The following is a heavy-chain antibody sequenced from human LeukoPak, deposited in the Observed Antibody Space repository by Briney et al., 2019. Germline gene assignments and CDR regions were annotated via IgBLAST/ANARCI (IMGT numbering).Heavy chain of an antibody. Sequence: PGGSLRLSCTASGFTLSSYEMSWIRQAPGKGLEWVSFISSSSSYICYADSLKGRFTISRDNAKNSLYLQMNSLRAEDTAVYYCASHYGDYRKAFDIWGQGTMVTVSS. J-gene: IGHJ3*02. CDR1: GFTLSSYE. CDR2: ISSSSSYI. CDR3: ASHYGDYRKAFDI. V-gene: IGHV3-21*01. D-gene: IGHD4-17*01.